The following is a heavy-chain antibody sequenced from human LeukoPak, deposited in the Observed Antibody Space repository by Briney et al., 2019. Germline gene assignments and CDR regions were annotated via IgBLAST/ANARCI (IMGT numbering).Heavy chain of an antibody. V-gene: IGHV4-30-4*01. CDR3: VSAGGDPNWFDP. CDR2: IYYSGST. J-gene: IGHJ5*02. Sequence: PSGTLSLTCTVSGGSISSGDYYWSWIRQPPGTGLEWIGYIYYSGSTYYNPSLKSRVTISVDTSKNQFSLKLSSVTAADTAVYYCVSAGGDPNWFDPWGQGTLVTVSS. CDR1: GGSISSGDYY. D-gene: IGHD2-21*02.